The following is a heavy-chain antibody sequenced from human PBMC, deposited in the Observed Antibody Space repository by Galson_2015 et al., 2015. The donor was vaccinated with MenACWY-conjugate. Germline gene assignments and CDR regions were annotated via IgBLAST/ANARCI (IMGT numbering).Heavy chain of an antibody. D-gene: IGHD1-14*01. J-gene: IGHJ3*01. CDR1: GSTLSSYA. Sequence: SLRLSCAASGSTLSSYAMSWVRQAPAKGLEWVSVISGSGDSTYHADFAKGRFNISRDNSKNTVYLQINSLRAEDTAVYYCAKGIRTGNRNAFDVWGQGTMVTVSS. CDR2: ISGSGDST. CDR3: AKGIRTGNRNAFDV. V-gene: IGHV3-23*01.